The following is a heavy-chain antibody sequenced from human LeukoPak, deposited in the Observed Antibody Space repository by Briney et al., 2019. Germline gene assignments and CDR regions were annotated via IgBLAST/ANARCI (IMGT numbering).Heavy chain of an antibody. V-gene: IGHV1-69*02. CDR3: ARGNLYCSSTSCYSGWFDP. J-gene: IGHJ5*02. CDR2: IIPIHGIA. Sequence: GASVKVSCKASGGTFSSYSISWVRQAPGQGLEWMGRIIPIHGIANYAQKFQGRVTITVDKSTSRAYMELSSLTYEDTAVYYCARGNLYCSSTSCYSGWFDPWGQGTLVTVSS. D-gene: IGHD2-2*01. CDR1: GGTFSSYS.